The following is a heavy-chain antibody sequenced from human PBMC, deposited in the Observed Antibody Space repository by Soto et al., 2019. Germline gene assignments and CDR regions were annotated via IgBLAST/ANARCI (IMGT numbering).Heavy chain of an antibody. CDR3: ARETYSSGWTPTFDY. CDR2: ISYDGSNK. D-gene: IGHD6-19*01. J-gene: IGHJ4*02. V-gene: IGHV3-30-3*01. Sequence: QVQLVESGGGVVQPGRSLRLSCAASGFTFSSYAMHWVRQAPGKGLEWVAVISYDGSNKYYADSVKGRSTISRDNSKNTLYLQMNSLRAEDTAVYYCARETYSSGWTPTFDYWGQGTLVTVSS. CDR1: GFTFSSYA.